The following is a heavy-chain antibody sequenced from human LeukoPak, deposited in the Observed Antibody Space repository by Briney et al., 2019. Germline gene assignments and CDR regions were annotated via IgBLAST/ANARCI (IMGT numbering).Heavy chain of an antibody. V-gene: IGHV1-46*01. CDR1: GYTFTSYY. J-gene: IGHJ3*02. D-gene: IGHD3-22*01. CDR2: INPSGGST. Sequence: ASVKVSCKASGYTFTSYYMHWVRQAPGQGLEWMGIINPSGGSTSYAQKFQGRVTMTRDMSTSTVYMELSSLRSEDTAVYYCARDLSYYYDSSGATDAFDIWGQGTMVTVSS. CDR3: ARDLSYYYDSSGATDAFDI.